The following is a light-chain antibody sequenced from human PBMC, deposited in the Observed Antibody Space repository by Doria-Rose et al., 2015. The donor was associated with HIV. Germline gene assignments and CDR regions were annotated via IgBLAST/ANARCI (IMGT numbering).Light chain of an antibody. V-gene: IGKV3-20*01. Sequence: EIVLTQSPGTLSLSPGERATLSCRASQNISNNYLAWYRQKSGQAPRLLIFGASGRATGIPDRFSGSGSETDFTLTISRLEPEDFAVYHCQQYETSPWTSGQGTKVEIK. J-gene: IGKJ1*01. CDR1: QNISNNY. CDR3: QQYETSPWT. CDR2: GAS.